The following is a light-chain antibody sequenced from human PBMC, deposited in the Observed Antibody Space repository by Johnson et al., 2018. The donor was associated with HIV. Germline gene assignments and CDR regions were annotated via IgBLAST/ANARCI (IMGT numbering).Light chain of an antibody. J-gene: IGLJ1*01. CDR1: SSNIGNNY. V-gene: IGLV1-51*02. CDR2: ENN. CDR3: GTWDSSLNARYV. Sequence: QSVLTQPPSVSAAPGQKVTISCSGSSSNIGNNYVSWYQQLPRTAPKLLIYENNKRPSGIPDRFSGSKSGTSVTLAITGLQAGDEADYYCGTWDSSLNARYVFGTGTNVTVL.